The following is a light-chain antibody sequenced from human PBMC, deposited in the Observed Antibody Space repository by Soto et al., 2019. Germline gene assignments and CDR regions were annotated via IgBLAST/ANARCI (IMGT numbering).Light chain of an antibody. CDR1: QSVSSN. Sequence: ETVMTQSPDTLSLSPGESATLSCRASQSVSSNLAWYQWRPGQAPRLLIYRASTRAPGIPARFSGSGSGTEFARTISSLQSEDFTVYYCQQYNNWPPSTFGQGTRLEIK. V-gene: IGKV3-15*01. CDR3: QQYNNWPPST. CDR2: RAS. J-gene: IGKJ5*01.